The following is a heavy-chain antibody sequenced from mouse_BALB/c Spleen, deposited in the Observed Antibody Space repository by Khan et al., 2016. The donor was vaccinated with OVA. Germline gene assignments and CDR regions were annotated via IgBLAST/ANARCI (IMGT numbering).Heavy chain of an antibody. V-gene: IGHV3-8*02. Sequence: EVQLQESGPSLVQPSQTLSLTCSVTGDSFSSGYWSWIRKFPGNKLEYMGYMISSGYTYYNPSLTSRLSIIRHTSKNQNFLQLNSMTTEDTATYYCARSTYRYAIDYWGQGTLVTVSA. D-gene: IGHD2-14*01. J-gene: IGHJ3*01. CDR3: ARSTYRYAIDY. CDR1: GDSFSSGY. CDR2: MISSGYT.